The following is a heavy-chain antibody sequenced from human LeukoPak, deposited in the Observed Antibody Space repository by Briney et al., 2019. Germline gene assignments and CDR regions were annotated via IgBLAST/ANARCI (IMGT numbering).Heavy chain of an antibody. D-gene: IGHD3-3*01. CDR3: AKEIAISGVGRGLAFDY. Sequence: GSSLTLSCAASGFTLATSAMHGLRHAPEKALECVAVLSYDGNNKYYADSVKGRFTISRDNSRDNSRNILYLQLNGLRPDDTAIYYCAKEIAISGVGRGLAFDYWGQGTPVTVSS. J-gene: IGHJ4*02. V-gene: IGHV3-30*04. CDR1: GFTLATSA. CDR2: LSYDGNNK.